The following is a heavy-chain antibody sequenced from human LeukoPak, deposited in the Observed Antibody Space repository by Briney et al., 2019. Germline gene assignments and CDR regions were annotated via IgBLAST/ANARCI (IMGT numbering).Heavy chain of an antibody. D-gene: IGHD6-13*01. J-gene: IGHJ6*03. V-gene: IGHV3-53*01. CDR2: IYAGGGT. Sequence: GGSLRLSCAASGFTVSSDYMSWVRQAPGKGLEWVSGIYAGGGTQFADSVKGRFSISRDNSKNTLYLQMTSLRVEDTAVYYCARAHVAAGTGFMDVWGKGTTVTVSS. CDR3: ARAHVAAGTGFMDV. CDR1: GFTVSSDY.